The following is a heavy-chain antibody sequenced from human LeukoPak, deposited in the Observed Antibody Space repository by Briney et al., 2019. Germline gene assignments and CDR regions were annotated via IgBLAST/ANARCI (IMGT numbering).Heavy chain of an antibody. D-gene: IGHD3-10*01. Sequence: GGSLRLSCAASGFTFSSYWMSWVRQAPGKGPEWVANIKQDGSEKYYVDSVKGRFTISRDNAKNSLYLQMNSLRAEDTAVYYCARGGFGELVDYYYYGMDVWGQGTTVTVSS. J-gene: IGHJ6*02. CDR1: GFTFSSYW. CDR3: ARGGFGELVDYYYYGMDV. V-gene: IGHV3-7*01. CDR2: IKQDGSEK.